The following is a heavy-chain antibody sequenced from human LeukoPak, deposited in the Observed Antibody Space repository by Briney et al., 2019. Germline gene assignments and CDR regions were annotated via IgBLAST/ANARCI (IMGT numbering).Heavy chain of an antibody. CDR1: GFSFSAYW. Sequence: GGSLRLSCAASGFSFSAYWMHWVRQAPGKGLVWVSRINNEGSGTDYADSVKRRFTISRDNVENTLYLQMSSLSADDTAMYYCVRYDVEARRFDYWGQGTLVTVSS. J-gene: IGHJ4*02. V-gene: IGHV3-74*01. CDR2: INNEGSGT. CDR3: VRYDVEARRFDY. D-gene: IGHD1-1*01.